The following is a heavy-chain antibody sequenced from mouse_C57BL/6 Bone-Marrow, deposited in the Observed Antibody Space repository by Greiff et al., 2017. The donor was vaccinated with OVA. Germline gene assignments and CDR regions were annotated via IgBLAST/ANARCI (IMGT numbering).Heavy chain of an antibody. D-gene: IGHD3-2*02. CDR1: GYSITSGYY. V-gene: IGHV3-6*01. CDR2: ISYDGSN. CDR3: AREGAQAVYYAMDY. Sequence: EVHLVESGPGLVKPSQSLSLTCSVTGYSITSGYYWNWIRQFPGNKLEWMGYISYDGSNNYNPSLKNRISITRDTSKNQFFLKLNSVTTEDTATYYCAREGAQAVYYAMDYWGQGTSVTVSS. J-gene: IGHJ4*01.